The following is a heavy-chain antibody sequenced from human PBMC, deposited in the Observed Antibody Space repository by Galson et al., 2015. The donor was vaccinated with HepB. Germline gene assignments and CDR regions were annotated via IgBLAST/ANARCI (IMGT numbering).Heavy chain of an antibody. CDR2: IYRGGNT. Sequence: SLRLSCAASGFTVSSNYMSWVRQAPGKGLEWVSVIYRGGNTYYADSVQGRFTMSRDNSKNTLYLQMNSLRAEDTAVYYCARDGRNNGWYYFDFWGQGTLVTVSS. V-gene: IGHV3-66*01. CDR3: ARDGRNNGWYYFDF. CDR1: GFTVSSNY. J-gene: IGHJ4*02. D-gene: IGHD6-19*01.